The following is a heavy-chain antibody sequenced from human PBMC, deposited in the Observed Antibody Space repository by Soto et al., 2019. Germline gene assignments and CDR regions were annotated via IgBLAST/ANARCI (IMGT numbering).Heavy chain of an antibody. CDR3: AKGPEQIVHGVFDY. J-gene: IGHJ4*02. Sequence: EVQLLESGGGLVQPGGSLRLSCAASGFTLGTYVMSWVRQAPGKGLEWVSGIDSGGGGTYYADSVKGRFTISRDNSKNTLSLQMNGLRAEDTAVFYCAKGPEQIVHGVFDYWGQGALVNFSS. CDR1: GFTLGTYV. CDR2: IDSGGGGT. V-gene: IGHV3-23*01. D-gene: IGHD6-6*01.